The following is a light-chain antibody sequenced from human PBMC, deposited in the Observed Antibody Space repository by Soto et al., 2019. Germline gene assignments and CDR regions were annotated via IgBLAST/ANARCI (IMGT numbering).Light chain of an antibody. V-gene: IGLV2-14*01. CDR1: SSDVGGYNY. Sequence: QSVLTQPASVSGSPGQSITISCTGTSSDVGGYNYVSWYHQHPGKAPKLMIYEVSNRPSGVSNRFSGSKSGNTASLTISGLQAEDEADYYCSSFTSINTWVFGGGTKVTVL. CDR2: EVS. CDR3: SSFTSINTWV. J-gene: IGLJ3*02.